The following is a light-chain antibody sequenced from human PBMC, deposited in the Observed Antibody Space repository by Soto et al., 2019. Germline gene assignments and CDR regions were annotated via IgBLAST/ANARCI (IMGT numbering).Light chain of an antibody. CDR3: HQYDTYPLT. CDR2: KAS. Sequence: DIQMTQSPSTLSASVGDRVTVTCRASQTISSWLAWYQLKPGKAPKLLIYKASSLESGVPSRFSGSGSGTEFTLTISSLQPDDFATYYCHQYDTYPLTFGGGTKVEIK. CDR1: QTISSW. J-gene: IGKJ4*01. V-gene: IGKV1-5*03.